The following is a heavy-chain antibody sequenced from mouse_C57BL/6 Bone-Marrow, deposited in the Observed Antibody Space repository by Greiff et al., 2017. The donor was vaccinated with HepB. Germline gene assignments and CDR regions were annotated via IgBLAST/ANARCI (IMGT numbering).Heavy chain of an antibody. CDR3: TRIPTYYSNYDWYFDV. CDR2: IDPETGGT. CDR1: GYTFTDYE. V-gene: IGHV1-15*01. J-gene: IGHJ1*03. D-gene: IGHD2-5*01. Sequence: VQLQQSGAELVRPGASVTLSCKASGYTFTDYEMHWVKQTPVHGLEWIGAIDPETGGTAYNQKFKGKAILTADKSSSTAYMELRSLTSEDSAVYYCTRIPTYYSNYDWYFDVWGTGTTVTVSS.